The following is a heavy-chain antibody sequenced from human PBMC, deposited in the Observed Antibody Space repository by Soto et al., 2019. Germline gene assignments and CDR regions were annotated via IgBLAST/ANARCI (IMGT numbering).Heavy chain of an antibody. Sequence: QVQLQQWGVGLLKPSETLSLTCAVYGGSFSGYYWTWIRQPPGTGLEWIGEINHSGSTNYNPSIKSRVTISVDTSKNQFSLKLTSVTAADTAVYYCARDKITGLFDYWGQGTLVTVSS. D-gene: IGHD2-8*02. J-gene: IGHJ4*02. CDR3: ARDKITGLFDY. CDR2: INHSGST. V-gene: IGHV4-34*01. CDR1: GGSFSGYY.